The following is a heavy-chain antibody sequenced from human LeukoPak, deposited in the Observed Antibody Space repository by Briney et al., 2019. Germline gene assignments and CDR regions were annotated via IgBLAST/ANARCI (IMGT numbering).Heavy chain of an antibody. Sequence: PSETLSLTCTVSGGSISSSSYYWGWIRQPPGKGLEWIGSIYYSGSTYYNPSLKSRVTISVDTSKNQFSLKLSSVTAADTAVYYCARDPPRYYYDSSGYPLTYWGQGTLVTVSS. V-gene: IGHV4-39*07. J-gene: IGHJ4*02. D-gene: IGHD3-22*01. CDR3: ARDPPRYYYDSSGYPLTY. CDR2: IYYSGST. CDR1: GGSISSSSYY.